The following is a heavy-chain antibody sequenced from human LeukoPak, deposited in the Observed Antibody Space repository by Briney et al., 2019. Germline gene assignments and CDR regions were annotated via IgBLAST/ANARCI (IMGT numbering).Heavy chain of an antibody. D-gene: IGHD3-10*01. CDR2: VYYSGST. CDR3: ARSKGFGEEPPAFDY. V-gene: IGHV4-61*01. CDR1: GGSVSSGSYY. J-gene: IGHJ4*02. Sequence: PSETLSLTCTVSGGSVSSGSYYWTWIRQPPGKGLEWIGYVYYSGSTNYNPSLKSRVTISVDTSKNQFSLKLSSVTAADTAVYYCARSKGFGEEPPAFDYWGQGTLVTVSS.